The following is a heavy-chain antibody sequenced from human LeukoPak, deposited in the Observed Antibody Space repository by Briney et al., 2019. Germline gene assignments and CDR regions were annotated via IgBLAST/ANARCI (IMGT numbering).Heavy chain of an antibody. V-gene: IGHV6-1*01. J-gene: IGHJ5*02. CDR1: GDGISSNSAA. CDR3: ARDHSSGFNWFDP. Sequence: SQTLSLTCAISGDGISSNSAAWNWIRQSPSRGLEWLGRTYYRSKWYNDYAVSVKSRITINPDTSKNQFSLQLNSVTPEDAAVYYCARDHSSGFNWFDPWGQGTLVTVSS. D-gene: IGHD6-19*01. CDR2: TYYRSKWYN.